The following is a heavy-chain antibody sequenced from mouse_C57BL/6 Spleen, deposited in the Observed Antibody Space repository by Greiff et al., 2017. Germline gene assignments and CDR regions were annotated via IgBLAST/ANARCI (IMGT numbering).Heavy chain of an antibody. J-gene: IGHJ4*01. CDR2: IDPETGGT. V-gene: IGHV1-15*01. Sequence: VHLVESGAELVRPGASVTLSCKASGYTFTDYEMHWVKQTPVPGLEWIGAIDPETGGTAYNQKFNGKAILTADKSSSTAYMELLSLTSEDSAVYYCTKFYAMDYWGQGTSVTVSS. CDR1: GYTFTDYE. CDR3: TKFYAMDY.